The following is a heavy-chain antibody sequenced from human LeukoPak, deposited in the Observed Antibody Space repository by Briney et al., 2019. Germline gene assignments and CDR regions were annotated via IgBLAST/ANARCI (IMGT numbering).Heavy chain of an antibody. CDR2: INHSGST. CDR3: AREYPNSGATYSSGWYNP. J-gene: IGHJ5*02. CDR1: GGSFSGYY. V-gene: IGHV4-34*01. D-gene: IGHD6-19*01. Sequence: PSETLSLTCAVYGGSFSGYYWSWIRQPPGKGLEWIGEINHSGSTNYNPSLKSRGTISVDTSKNQFSLKLSSVTAADTAVYYCAREYPNSGATYSSGWYNPWGQGTLVTVSS.